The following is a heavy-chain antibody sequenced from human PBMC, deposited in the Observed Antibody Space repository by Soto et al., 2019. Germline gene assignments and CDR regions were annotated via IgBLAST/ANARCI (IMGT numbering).Heavy chain of an antibody. CDR2: IYHTGNA. D-gene: IGHD3-22*01. Sequence: AETLSLSCSVSGDSISNSRFYWAWIRQPPGEGLEWIGSIYHTGNAYYNPSLKSRVTISVDTSKNQFSLKLTSVTAADAALYYCARDFFDSSDYTTNWFDPWGQGTLVTVSS. V-gene: IGHV4-39*01. J-gene: IGHJ5*02. CDR3: ARDFFDSSDYTTNWFDP. CDR1: GDSISNSRFY.